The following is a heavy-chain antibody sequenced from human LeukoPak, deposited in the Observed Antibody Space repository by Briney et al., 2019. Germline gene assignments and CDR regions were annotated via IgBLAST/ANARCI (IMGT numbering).Heavy chain of an antibody. CDR3: ARDSGIEVILMEDHWFDP. J-gene: IGHJ5*02. Sequence: SETLSLTCTVSGDSMRSSDDWGWIRQPPGKGLEWIGSIYDSGSTYYNPSLKSRVTISVDTSKNQFSLKLSSVTAADTAVYYCARDSGIEVILMEDHWFDPWRQGTRVRVSS. D-gene: IGHD3/OR15-3a*01. V-gene: IGHV4-38-2*02. CDR2: IYDSGST. CDR1: GDSMRSSDD.